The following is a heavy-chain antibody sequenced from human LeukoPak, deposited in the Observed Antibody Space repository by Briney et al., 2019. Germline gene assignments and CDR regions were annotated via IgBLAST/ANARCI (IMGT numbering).Heavy chain of an antibody. D-gene: IGHD2-2*01. CDR2: IIPIFGTA. V-gene: IGHV1-69*05. J-gene: IGHJ6*03. Sequence: SVKVSCKASGGTFSSYAISWVRQAPGQGLEWMGGIIPIFGTANYAQKFQGRVTITTDESTSTAYMELSSLRSEDTAVYYCARARSDIVVVPAALDYYYYYYMDVWGKGTTVTVSS. CDR1: GGTFSSYA. CDR3: ARARSDIVVVPAALDYYYYYYMDV.